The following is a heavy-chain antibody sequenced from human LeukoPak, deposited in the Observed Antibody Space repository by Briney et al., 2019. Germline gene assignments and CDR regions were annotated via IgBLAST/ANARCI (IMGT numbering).Heavy chain of an antibody. Sequence: SVTVSCKGSGGTFSSYAIRWVRQAPGQGLEWMGRIIPILGIANYAQKFQGRVTITADESTSTAYMALSSLRSEDTAVYYCAPTGFDCSGGSCYWYGMDVWGQGTTVTVSS. CDR3: APTGFDCSGGSCYWYGMDV. CDR1: GGTFSSYA. V-gene: IGHV1-69*04. D-gene: IGHD2-15*01. J-gene: IGHJ6*02. CDR2: IIPILGIA.